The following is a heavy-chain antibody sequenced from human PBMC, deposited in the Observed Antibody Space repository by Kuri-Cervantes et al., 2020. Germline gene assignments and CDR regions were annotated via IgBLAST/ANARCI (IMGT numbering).Heavy chain of an antibody. J-gene: IGHJ6*02. CDR3: ARGFDGFYGMDL. CDR1: GFTFSSYA. Sequence: ETLSLTCAASGFTFSSYAMHWVRQAPGKGLEWVSSISSSSSYIYYADSVKGRFTISRDNAKNSLYLQMNSLRVEDTAVYYCARGFDGFYGMDLWGQGTTVTVSS. V-gene: IGHV3-21*01. CDR2: ISSSSSYI. D-gene: IGHD3-10*01.